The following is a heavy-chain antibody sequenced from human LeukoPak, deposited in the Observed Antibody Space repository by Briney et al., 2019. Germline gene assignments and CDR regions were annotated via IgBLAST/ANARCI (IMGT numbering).Heavy chain of an antibody. CDR3: TSYQGLLWFGEFPFDY. D-gene: IGHD3-10*01. J-gene: IGHJ4*02. V-gene: IGHV3-15*01. Sequence: GGSLRLSCAASGFTFSSYSMNWVRQAPGKGLEWVGRIKSKTDGGTTDYAAPVKGRFTISRDDSKNTLYLQMNSLKTEDTAVYYCTSYQGLLWFGEFPFDYWGQGTLVTVSS. CDR1: GFTFSSYS. CDR2: IKSKTDGGTT.